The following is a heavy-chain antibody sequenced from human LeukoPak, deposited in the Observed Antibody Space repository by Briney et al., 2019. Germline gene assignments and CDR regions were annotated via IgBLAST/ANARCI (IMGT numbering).Heavy chain of an antibody. CDR3: ASQPSTSLDYYDSSGRLPLYYFDY. J-gene: IGHJ4*02. V-gene: IGHV4-39*01. CDR2: IYYSGST. Sequence: PSETLSLTCTVSGGSISSSSYYWGWIRQPPGKGLEWIGSIYYSGSTYYNPSLKSRVTISVDTSKNQFSLKLSSVTAADTAVYYCASQPSTSLDYYDSSGRLPLYYFDYWGQGTLVTVSS. CDR1: GGSISSSSYY. D-gene: IGHD3-22*01.